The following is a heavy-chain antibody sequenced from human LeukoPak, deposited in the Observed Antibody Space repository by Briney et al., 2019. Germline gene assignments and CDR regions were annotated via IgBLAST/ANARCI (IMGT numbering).Heavy chain of an antibody. D-gene: IGHD5-24*01. CDR1: GFTFSCFG. CDR3: AREVRWLQAHFDY. Sequence: GGSLRLSCAASGFTFSCFGIHWVRQAPGKGLEWVAFIQFDGGNKYYADSVKGRFTISRDNAKNTLHLQMDSLRGEDTAVYYCAREVRWLQAHFDYCGQGTLVTVSS. V-gene: IGHV3-30*02. J-gene: IGHJ4*02. CDR2: IQFDGGNK.